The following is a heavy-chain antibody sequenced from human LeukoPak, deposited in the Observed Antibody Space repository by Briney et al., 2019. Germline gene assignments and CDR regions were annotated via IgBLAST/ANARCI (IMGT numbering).Heavy chain of an antibody. CDR3: ARARPYSSGWYAADYFDY. CDR2: INHSGST. Sequence: SETLSLTCAVYGGSFSCYYWSWIRQPPGKGLELIGEINHSGSTNYNPSLKSRVTISVDTSKNQFSLKLSSVTAADTAVYYCARARPYSSGWYAADYFDYWGQGTLVTVSS. CDR1: GGSFSCYY. J-gene: IGHJ4*02. V-gene: IGHV4-34*01. D-gene: IGHD6-19*01.